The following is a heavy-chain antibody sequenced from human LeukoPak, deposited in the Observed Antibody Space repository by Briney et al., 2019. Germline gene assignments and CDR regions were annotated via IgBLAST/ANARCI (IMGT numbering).Heavy chain of an antibody. D-gene: IGHD3-22*01. V-gene: IGHV4-59*08. J-gene: IGHJ4*02. CDR1: DGSISSYY. Sequence: SETLSLTCTVSDGSISSYYWSWIRQPPGKGLEWIGYIYYNGNTKYNPSLKSRVTISVDTSKNQFSLKLRSVTAADTAVYYCARTYLGYYDSSGYAYYFDYWGQGTLVPVSS. CDR2: IYYNGNT. CDR3: ARTYLGYYDSSGYAYYFDY.